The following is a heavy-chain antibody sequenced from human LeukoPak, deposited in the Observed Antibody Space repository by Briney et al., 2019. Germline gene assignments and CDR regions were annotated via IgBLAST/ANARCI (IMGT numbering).Heavy chain of an antibody. D-gene: IGHD6-19*01. V-gene: IGHV4-39*01. CDR3: ARHKTHSSGWYRDAFDI. CDR2: IYYSGST. Sequence: SSETLSLTCTVSGGSISSSSYYWGWIRQPPGKGLEWIGSIYYSGSTYYNPSLKSRVTISVDTSKNQFSLKLSSVTAADTAVYYCARHKTHSSGWYRDAFDIWGQGTMVTVPS. CDR1: GGSISSSSYY. J-gene: IGHJ3*02.